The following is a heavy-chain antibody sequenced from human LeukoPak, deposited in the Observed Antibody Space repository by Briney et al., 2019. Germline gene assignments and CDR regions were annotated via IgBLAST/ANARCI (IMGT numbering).Heavy chain of an antibody. Sequence: PSETLSLTCTVSGGSISSSSYYWGWIRQPPGKGLEWIGSIYYSGSTYYNPSLKSRVTISVDTSKNQFSLKLSSVTAADTAVYYCARVGSGLYYFDYWGQGTLVTVSS. CDR1: GGSISSSSYY. V-gene: IGHV4-39*07. CDR3: ARVGSGLYYFDY. J-gene: IGHJ4*02. CDR2: IYYSGST. D-gene: IGHD6-19*01.